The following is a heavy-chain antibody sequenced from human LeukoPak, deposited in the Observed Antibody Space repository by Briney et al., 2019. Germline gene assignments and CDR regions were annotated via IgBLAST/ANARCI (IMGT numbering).Heavy chain of an antibody. CDR1: GFTFSTYS. V-gene: IGHV3-48*01. CDR3: APQRGFRLLDRYFDF. D-gene: IGHD5-18*01. Sequence: QSGGSLRLYCAASGFTFSTYSMNWVRQAPGKGLEWISYISSSSSAIYYADSVKGRFTISRDNAKNSLYLQMNSLRAEDTAVYYCAPQRGFRLLDRYFDFWGQGALVTVSS. CDR2: ISSSSSAI. J-gene: IGHJ4*02.